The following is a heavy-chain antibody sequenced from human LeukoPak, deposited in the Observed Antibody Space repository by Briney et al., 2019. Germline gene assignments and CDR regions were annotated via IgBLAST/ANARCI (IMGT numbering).Heavy chain of an antibody. CDR1: GGSISSSSYY. CDR3: ARDHYDSTSRYYYYMDV. D-gene: IGHD3-22*01. V-gene: IGHV4-39*07. CDR2: IYYSGST. Sequence: SETLSLTCTVSGGSISSSSYYWGWIRQPPGKGLEWIGSIYYSGSTYYNPSLKSRVTMSVDTSKNQFSLKLSSVTAADTAVYYCARDHYDSTSRYYYYMDVWGKGTTVTVSS. J-gene: IGHJ6*03.